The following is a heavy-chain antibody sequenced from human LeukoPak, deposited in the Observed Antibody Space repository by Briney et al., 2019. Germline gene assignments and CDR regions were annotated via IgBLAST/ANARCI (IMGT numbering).Heavy chain of an antibody. D-gene: IGHD2-15*01. CDR2: IIPIFGTA. CDR3: ARVAVYCSGGSCYLPDLSYFDY. J-gene: IGHJ4*02. CDR1: GGTFSSYA. V-gene: IGHV1-69*13. Sequence: AVKVSCKASGGTFSSYAISWVRQAPGQGLEWMGGIIPIFGTANYAQRFQGRVTITADESTSTAYMELSSLRSEDTAVYYCARVAVYCSGGSCYLPDLSYFDYWGQGTLVTVSS.